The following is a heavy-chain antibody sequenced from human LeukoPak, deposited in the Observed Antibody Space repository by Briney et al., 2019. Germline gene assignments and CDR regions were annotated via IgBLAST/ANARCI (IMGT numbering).Heavy chain of an antibody. V-gene: IGHV1-8*01. Sequence: ASVKVSCKASGYTFTSYDINWVRQATGQGLEWMGWMNPNSGDTGYAQKFQGRVTMTRNTSISTAYMELNSLRAEDTAVYYCAREMYDGVEYSSSSVDYWGQGTLVTVSS. CDR3: AREMYDGVEYSSSSVDY. J-gene: IGHJ4*02. D-gene: IGHD6-6*01. CDR1: GYTFTSYD. CDR2: MNPNSGDT.